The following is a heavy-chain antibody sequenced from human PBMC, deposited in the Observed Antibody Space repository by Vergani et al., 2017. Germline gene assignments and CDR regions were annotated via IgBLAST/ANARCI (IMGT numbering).Heavy chain of an antibody. CDR3: ARLGYCSSTTCRQAFDI. V-gene: IGHV3-72*01. CDR2: TRNKANSYTT. Sequence: EVLLLESGGGLVQPGGSLRLSCAASGFSFSDHYMDWVRQAPGKGLEWVGRTRNKANSYTTEYAASVKGRFTISRDDSKNSLYLQMNSLKIEDTAVYYCARLGYCSSTTCRQAFDIWGQGTMVTVS. J-gene: IGHJ3*02. D-gene: IGHD2-2*01. CDR1: GFSFSDHY.